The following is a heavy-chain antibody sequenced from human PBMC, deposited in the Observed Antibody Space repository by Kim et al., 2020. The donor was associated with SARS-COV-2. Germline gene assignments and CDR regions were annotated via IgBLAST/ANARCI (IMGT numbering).Heavy chain of an antibody. CDR2: ISWNSGSI. D-gene: IGHD3-3*01. J-gene: IGHJ4*02. CDR3: AKDTYYDIWNSFDY. CDR1: GFTFDDYA. Sequence: GGSLRLSCAASGFTFDDYAMHWVRQAPGKGLEWVSGISWNSGSIGYADSVKGRFTISRDNAKNSLYLQINSLRAEDTALYYCAKDTYYDIWNSFDYWGQG. V-gene: IGHV3-9*01.